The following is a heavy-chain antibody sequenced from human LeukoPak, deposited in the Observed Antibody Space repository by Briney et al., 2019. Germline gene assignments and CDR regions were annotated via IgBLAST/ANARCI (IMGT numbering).Heavy chain of an antibody. D-gene: IGHD2-2*01. CDR1: GGSYSGYY. Sequence: SETLALTCAVYGGSYSGYYWSWIRQPPGKGLEWIGESNHSGSTNYNPSLKSRVTISVDTSKNQFSLKLSSVTAADTAVYYCARGHVVVVPAAIGWFDPWGQGTLVTVSS. CDR2: SNHSGST. J-gene: IGHJ5*02. CDR3: ARGHVVVVPAAIGWFDP. V-gene: IGHV4-34*01.